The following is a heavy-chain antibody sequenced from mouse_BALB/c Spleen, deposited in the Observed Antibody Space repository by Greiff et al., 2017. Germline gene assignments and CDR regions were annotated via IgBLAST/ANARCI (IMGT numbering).Heavy chain of an antibody. V-gene: IGHV3-1*02. Sequence: EVQRVESGPDLVKPSQSLSLTCTVTGYSITSGYSWHWIRQFPGNKLEWMGYIHYSGSTNYNPSLKSRISITRDTSKNQFFLQLNSVTTEDTATYYGARGGGWSHGEVWFAYWGQGTLVTVSA. J-gene: IGHJ3*01. CDR2: IHYSGST. CDR3: ARGGGWSHGEVWFAY. D-gene: IGHD2-3*01. CDR1: GYSITSGYS.